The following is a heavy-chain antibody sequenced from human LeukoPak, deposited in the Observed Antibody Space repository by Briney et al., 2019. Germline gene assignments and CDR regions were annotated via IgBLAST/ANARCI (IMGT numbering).Heavy chain of an antibody. CDR2: IIPIFGTA. D-gene: IGHD5-24*01. CDR3: ARRSRDAYNKYFDY. CDR1: GGTFSSYA. Sequence: GASVKVSCKASGGTFSSYAISWVRQAPGQGLEWMGGIIPIFGTANYAQKFQVRVTITSDESTSTAYMELSSLRSEDTAVYYCARRSRDAYNKYFDYWGQGTLVTVSS. V-gene: IGHV1-69*05. J-gene: IGHJ4*02.